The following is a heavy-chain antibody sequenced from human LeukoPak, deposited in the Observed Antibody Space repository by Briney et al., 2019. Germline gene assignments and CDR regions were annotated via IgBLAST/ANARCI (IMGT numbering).Heavy chain of an antibody. V-gene: IGHV3-23*01. CDR1: GFTFGDYG. D-gene: IGHD3-10*02. CDR3: AKSAAYTSTYYVNY. J-gene: IGHJ4*02. Sequence: PGGSLRLSCAASGFTFGDYGMVWVRQAPGKGLEWVSGISGGGGTTYYADSVKGRFTISRDKSINTLFLQMSSLRAEDTAVYFCAKSAAYTSTYYVNYWGQGTLVTVSS. CDR2: ISGGGGTT.